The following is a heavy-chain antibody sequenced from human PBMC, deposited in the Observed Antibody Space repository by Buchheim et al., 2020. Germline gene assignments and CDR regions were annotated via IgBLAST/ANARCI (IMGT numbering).Heavy chain of an antibody. J-gene: IGHJ4*02. CDR2: IYYSGST. Sequence: QVQLQESGPGLVKPSETLSLTCTVSGGSISSYYWSWIRQPPGKGLEWIGYIYYSGSTNYNPSLKSRVTISVDTSKNQFSLKLSSVTAADTAVCYCARSSYGYTAPDYWGQGTL. CDR3: ARSSYGYTAPDY. CDR1: GGSISSYY. D-gene: IGHD5-18*01. V-gene: IGHV4-59*01.